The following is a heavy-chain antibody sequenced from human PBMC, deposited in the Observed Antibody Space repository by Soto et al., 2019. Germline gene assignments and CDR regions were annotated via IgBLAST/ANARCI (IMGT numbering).Heavy chain of an antibody. J-gene: IGHJ5*02. CDR2: IYYSGST. V-gene: IGHV4-31*03. CDR1: GGSISSGGYH. Sequence: SETLSLTCTVSGGSISSGGYHWSWILQHPGKGLEWIGYIYYSGSTYYNPSLKSRVTISVDTSKNQFSLKLSSVTAADTAVYYCARRLRDSSGYYYDNWFDPWGQGTLVTVSS. D-gene: IGHD3-22*01. CDR3: ARRLRDSSGYYYDNWFDP.